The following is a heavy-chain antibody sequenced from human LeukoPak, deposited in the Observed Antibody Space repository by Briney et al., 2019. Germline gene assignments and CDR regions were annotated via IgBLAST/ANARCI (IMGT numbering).Heavy chain of an antibody. D-gene: IGHD5-24*01. CDR1: GYSFNSYW. Sequence: GESLKISCQCSGYSFNSYWIGWVRQLPGKGLEWVGISYPGDSDTSSIPSFQGQVTISDDKSISTAYLQWSSLKASDTAMYYCARHDDDHGYDYWGQGTLVTVSS. CDR2: SYPGDSDT. V-gene: IGHV5-51*01. CDR3: ARHDDDHGYDY. J-gene: IGHJ4*02.